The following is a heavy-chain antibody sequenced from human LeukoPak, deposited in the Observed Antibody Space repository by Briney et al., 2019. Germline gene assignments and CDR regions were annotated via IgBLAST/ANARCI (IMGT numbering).Heavy chain of an antibody. J-gene: IGHJ4*02. V-gene: IGHV3-30*18. D-gene: IGHD4-17*01. CDR1: GFTFSSYG. Sequence: PGRSLRLSCAASGFTFSSYGMHWVRQAPGKGLEWVAVISYDGSNKYYADSVKGRFTISRDNSKNTLYLQMNSLRAEDTAVYYCAKDLGAYGDYGSVVFDYWGQGTLVTVSS. CDR2: ISYDGSNK. CDR3: AKDLGAYGDYGSVVFDY.